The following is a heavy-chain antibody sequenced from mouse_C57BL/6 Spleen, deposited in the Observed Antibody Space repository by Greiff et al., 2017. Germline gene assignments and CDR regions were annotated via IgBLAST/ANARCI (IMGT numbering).Heavy chain of an antibody. V-gene: IGHV1-50*01. CDR1: GYTFTSYW. Sequence: QVQLQQPGAELVKPGASVKLSCKASGYTFTSYWMQWVKQRPGQGLEWIGEIDPSDSYTNYNQKFKGKATLTVDTSSSTAYMQLSSLTSEDSAFYYCAPLIQDYAMDYWGQGASVTVSS. CDR2: IDPSDSYT. D-gene: IGHD1-1*01. CDR3: APLIQDYAMDY. J-gene: IGHJ4*01.